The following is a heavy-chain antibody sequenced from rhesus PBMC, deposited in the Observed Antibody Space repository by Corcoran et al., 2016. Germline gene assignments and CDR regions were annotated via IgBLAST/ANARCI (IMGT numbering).Heavy chain of an antibody. CDR3: ARRSSYWYFDL. D-gene: IGHD4-29*01. CDR1: GYSISSGYG. J-gene: IGHJ2*01. Sequence: QVQLQASGPGLVKPSETLSLTCAVSGYSISSGYGWSWIRQPPGKGLEWIGYIGGYSCSTNYTPSLKSRVTISKDTSKNQVSLKLSSVTAADTAVYYCARRSSYWYFDLWGPGTPITISS. V-gene: IGHV4-127*01. CDR2: IGGYSCST.